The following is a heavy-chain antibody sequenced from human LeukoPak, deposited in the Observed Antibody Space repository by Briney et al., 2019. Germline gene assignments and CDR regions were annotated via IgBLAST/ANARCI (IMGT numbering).Heavy chain of an antibody. Sequence: GESLKISCKGSGYSFTTYWIGWVRQMPGKGLEWMGFIYPGDSDTRYSPSFQGQVTISADKSISTAYLQWSSLKASDTAMYYCARRAYSGSYYESSDYWGQGTLVTVSS. J-gene: IGHJ4*02. V-gene: IGHV5-51*01. CDR1: GYSFTTYW. CDR3: ARRAYSGSYYESSDY. D-gene: IGHD1-26*01. CDR2: IYPGDSDT.